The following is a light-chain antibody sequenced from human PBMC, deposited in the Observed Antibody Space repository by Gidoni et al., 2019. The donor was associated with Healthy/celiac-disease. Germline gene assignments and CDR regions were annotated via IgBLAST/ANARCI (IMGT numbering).Light chain of an antibody. V-gene: IGKV2-28*01. J-gene: IGKJ3*01. CDR2: LGS. CDR1: QSLLHSNGYNY. Sequence: IVMTQSPLSLPVTPGEPASISCRSSQSLLHSNGYNYLDWYLQKPGQSPQLLIYLGSNRASGVPDRLSGSGSGTDFTLKISRVEAEDVGVYYCMQALQTPTFGPGTKVDIK. CDR3: MQALQTPT.